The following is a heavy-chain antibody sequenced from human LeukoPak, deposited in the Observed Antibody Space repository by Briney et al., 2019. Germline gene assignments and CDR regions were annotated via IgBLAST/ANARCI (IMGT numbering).Heavy chain of an antibody. Sequence: SETLSLTCTVSGYSISSGYYWGWIRQPPGKGLGWIGSIYHSGSTYYNPSLKSRVTISVDTSKNQFSLKLSSVTAADTAVYYWARALAVRGWFDPWGQGTLVTVSS. CDR3: ARALAVRGWFDP. CDR2: IYHSGST. V-gene: IGHV4-38-2*02. D-gene: IGHD3-10*02. CDR1: GYSISSGYY. J-gene: IGHJ5*02.